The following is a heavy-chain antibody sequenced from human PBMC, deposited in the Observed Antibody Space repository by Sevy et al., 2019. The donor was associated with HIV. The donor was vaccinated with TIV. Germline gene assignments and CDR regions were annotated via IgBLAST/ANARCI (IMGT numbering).Heavy chain of an antibody. D-gene: IGHD7-27*01. CDR2: IRFDGNKK. V-gene: IGHV3-30*02. CDR3: ARDPLISLGADLFDY. Sequence: GGSLRLSCAASGFTFSSYGMHWVRQAPGKGLEWVAFIRFDGNKKYSADSIKGRFTISRDNSKNTLYLQMNSLRAEDTAVYYCARDPLISLGADLFDYWGQGTLVTVSS. J-gene: IGHJ4*02. CDR1: GFTFSSYG.